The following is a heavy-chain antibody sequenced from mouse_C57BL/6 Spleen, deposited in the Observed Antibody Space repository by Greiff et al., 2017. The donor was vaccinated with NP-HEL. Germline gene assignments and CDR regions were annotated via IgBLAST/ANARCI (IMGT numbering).Heavy chain of an antibody. V-gene: IGHV3-6*01. Sequence: EVHLVESGPGLVKPSQSLSLTCSVTGYSITSGYYWNWIRQFPGNKLEWMGYISYDGSNNYNPSLKNRISITRDTSKNQFFLKLNSVTTEDTATYYCARDDGPLDYWGQGTTLTVSS. J-gene: IGHJ2*01. CDR2: ISYDGSN. CDR1: GYSITSGYY. D-gene: IGHD2-3*01. CDR3: ARDDGPLDY.